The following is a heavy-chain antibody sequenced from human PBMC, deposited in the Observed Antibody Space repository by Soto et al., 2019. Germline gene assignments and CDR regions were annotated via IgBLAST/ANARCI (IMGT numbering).Heavy chain of an antibody. CDR3: ARDPPIAARPGRGAFDI. D-gene: IGHD6-6*01. V-gene: IGHV6-1*01. Sequence: PSQTLSLTCAISGDSVSSNSAAWNWIRQSPSRGLEWLGRTYYRSKWYNDYAVSVKSRITINPDTSKNQFSLQLNSVTPEDTAVNYCARDPPIAARPGRGAFDIWGQGTMVTVSS. CDR2: TYYRSKWYN. CDR1: GDSVSSNSAA. J-gene: IGHJ3*02.